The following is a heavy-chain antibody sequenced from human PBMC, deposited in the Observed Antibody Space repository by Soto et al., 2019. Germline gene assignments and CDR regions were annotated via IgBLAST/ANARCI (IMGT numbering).Heavy chain of an antibody. Sequence: QVQLVQSGAEVKKPGASVKVSCKASGYTFTTDDINWVRQATGQGLEWMGWMNPNSGNTGYAQNFQGRVIMTRNTSISTAYMELSSLRSEDTAVYYCARGPVRSAYYDFWGQGTLVTVSS. D-gene: IGHD3-22*01. CDR3: ARGPVRSAYYDF. CDR2: MNPNSGNT. CDR1: GYTFTTDD. J-gene: IGHJ4*02. V-gene: IGHV1-8*01.